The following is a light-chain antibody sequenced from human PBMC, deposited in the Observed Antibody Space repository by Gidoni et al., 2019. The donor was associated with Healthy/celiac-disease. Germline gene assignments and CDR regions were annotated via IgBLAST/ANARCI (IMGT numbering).Light chain of an antibody. CDR1: QSVSSK. J-gene: IGKJ2*01. CDR3: QQYNNWPPYT. CDR2: GAS. Sequence: EIVMTQSPATLSVSPGERATLTCRASQSVSSKLAWYQTKPGQAPRLLIYGASTRALGIPARFNYSGSGTEFTLTISSLQSEDFAVYYCQQYNNWPPYTFGQGTKLEIK. V-gene: IGKV3-15*01.